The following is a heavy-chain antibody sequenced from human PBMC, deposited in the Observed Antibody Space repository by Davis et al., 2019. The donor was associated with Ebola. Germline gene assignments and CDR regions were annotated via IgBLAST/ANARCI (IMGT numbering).Heavy chain of an antibody. CDR1: GFPFSNAW. D-gene: IGHD5-18*01. Sequence: GESLKISCAASGFPFSNAWLSWVRQAPGKGLEWVGRIKRKTDGGTAEYAAPVKGRFTMSRDDSKNTLFLQMNSLRAEDTALYYCARDRGYSPFDYWGHGTQVTVS. CDR2: IKRKTDGGTA. V-gene: IGHV3-15*01. J-gene: IGHJ4*01. CDR3: ARDRGYSPFDY.